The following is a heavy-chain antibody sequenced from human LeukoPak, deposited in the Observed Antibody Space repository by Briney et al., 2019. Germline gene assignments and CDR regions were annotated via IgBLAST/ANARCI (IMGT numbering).Heavy chain of an antibody. D-gene: IGHD5-18*01. CDR3: ARQGYSYGLPIDY. V-gene: IGHV4-59*08. CDR2: IYYNGST. J-gene: IGHJ4*02. CDR1: GASISILY. Sequence: SESLSLTCTLSGASISILYCGWIRHPPGKWREWIGYIYYNGSTNYNPSRKSRVTISVDTSKNQFSLKLSSVTAADTALYYCARQGYSYGLPIDYWGQGTLVTVSS.